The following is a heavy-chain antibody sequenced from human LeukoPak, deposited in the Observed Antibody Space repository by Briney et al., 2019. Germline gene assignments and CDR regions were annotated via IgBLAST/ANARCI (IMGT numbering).Heavy chain of an antibody. D-gene: IGHD1-1*01. CDR2: ISGSGGST. J-gene: IGHJ6*03. V-gene: IGHV3-23*01. Sequence: GGSLTLSCAASGFTFSSYAMSWVRQAPGKGIEWVSAISGSGGSTYSADSVKGRFTISRDNSKNTMYLQMNSLRAEDTAVYYCAKAAWSYYYYYYMDVWGKGTTVTVSS. CDR1: GFTFSSYA. CDR3: AKAAWSYYYYYYMDV.